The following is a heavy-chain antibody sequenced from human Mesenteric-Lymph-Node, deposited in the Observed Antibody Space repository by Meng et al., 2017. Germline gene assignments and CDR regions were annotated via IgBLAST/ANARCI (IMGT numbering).Heavy chain of an antibody. CDR1: GFTFSRYE. CDR2: ISSSGTTI. V-gene: IGHV3-48*03. D-gene: IGHD1-26*01. J-gene: IGHJ4*02. Sequence: GGSLRLSCAASGFTFSRYEINWVRQAPGKGLEWVSYISSSGTTIFYADSVKGRFTISRDNAKNSLSLQMSSLRAEDTAVYYCARELLGATDYWGQGTLVTVSS. CDR3: ARELLGATDY.